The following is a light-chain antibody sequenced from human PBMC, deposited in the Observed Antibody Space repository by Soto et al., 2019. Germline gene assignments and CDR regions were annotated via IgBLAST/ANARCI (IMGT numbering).Light chain of an antibody. CDR1: SSDIGSYNR. J-gene: IGLJ1*01. V-gene: IGLV2-18*02. CDR3: NSFTTSRTYV. CDR2: EVN. Sequence: QSVLAQPASVSGSPGQSITISCTGTSSDIGSYNRVSWYQQPPGTAPKLIIYEVNNRPSGVPDRFSGSKSGNTASLTISGLQAEDEADYYCNSFTTSRTYVFGTGTKVTV.